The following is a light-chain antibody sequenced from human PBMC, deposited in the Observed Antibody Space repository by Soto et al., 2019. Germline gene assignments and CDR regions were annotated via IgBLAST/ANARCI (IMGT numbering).Light chain of an antibody. Sequence: DIQVTHSPSTLSASVVDRVTITCRASQPISTWLAWYQEKPGKAPKLLIYDASSLEGGVPSRFSGSGSGTEFTLTISSLQPDDFATYYCHQYNYYRPTFGQGTKVDIK. CDR1: QPISTW. CDR2: DAS. V-gene: IGKV1-5*01. J-gene: IGKJ1*01. CDR3: HQYNYYRPT.